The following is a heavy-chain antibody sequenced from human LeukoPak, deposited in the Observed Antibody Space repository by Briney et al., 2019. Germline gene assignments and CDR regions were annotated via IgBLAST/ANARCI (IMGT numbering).Heavy chain of an antibody. D-gene: IGHD3-3*01. J-gene: IGHJ4*02. Sequence: PSETLSLTCTVSGGSISSYYWSWIRQPPGKGLEWIGYIYYSGSTNYNPSLKSRVTISVDTSKNQFSLKLSSVTAADTAVYYCARDNVADGVVDYWGQGTLVTVSS. CDR1: GGSISSYY. CDR2: IYYSGST. CDR3: ARDNVADGVVDY. V-gene: IGHV4-59*01.